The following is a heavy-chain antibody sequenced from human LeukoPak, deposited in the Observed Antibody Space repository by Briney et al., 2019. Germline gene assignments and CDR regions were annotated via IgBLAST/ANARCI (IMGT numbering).Heavy chain of an antibody. Sequence: SETLSLTCTVSGGSITGSSYYWGRIRQPPGKGLEWIGSISYTGGTYFNPSLKSRVSISVDTSKNQFSLKLRSVTATDTAVYYCARSLSGDWYYWGQGTLVTVSS. CDR2: ISYTGGT. J-gene: IGHJ4*02. D-gene: IGHD2-21*02. CDR1: GGSITGSSYY. CDR3: ARSLSGDWYY. V-gene: IGHV4-39*01.